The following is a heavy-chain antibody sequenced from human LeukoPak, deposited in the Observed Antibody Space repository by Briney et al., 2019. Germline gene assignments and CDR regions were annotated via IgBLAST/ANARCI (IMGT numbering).Heavy chain of an antibody. CDR2: IKQDGSEK. CDR3: ARDGGEDDYGDYYFDY. D-gene: IGHD4-17*01. V-gene: IGHV3-7*01. CDR1: GFTFDDYG. Sequence: PGGSLRLSCAASGFTFDDYGMSWVRQAPGKGLEWVANIKQDGSEKYYVDSVKGRFTISRDNAKNSLYLQMNSLRAEDTAVYYCARDGGEDDYGDYYFDYWGQGTLVTVSS. J-gene: IGHJ4*02.